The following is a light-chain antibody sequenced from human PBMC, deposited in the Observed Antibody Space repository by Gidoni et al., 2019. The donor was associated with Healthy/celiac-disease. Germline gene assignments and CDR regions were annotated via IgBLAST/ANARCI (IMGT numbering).Light chain of an antibody. CDR1: QSISSW. CDR3: QQYNSYSRT. J-gene: IGKJ2*01. CDR2: KAS. V-gene: IGKV1-5*03. Sequence: IQMTQSPSTLSASVGDRVTITCRASQSISSWLAWYQQKPGKAPKLLIYKASSLESGVPSRFSGSGSGTEFTLTISSLQPDDFATYYCQQYNSYSRTFXQXTKLEIK.